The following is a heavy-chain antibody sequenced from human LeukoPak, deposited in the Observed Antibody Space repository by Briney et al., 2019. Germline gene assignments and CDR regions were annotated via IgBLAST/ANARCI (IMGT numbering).Heavy chain of an antibody. Sequence: PGGSLRLSCAPFGFTFSDYYMSWIRQAPGKGLEWVSYISSSTGFTNYGDSVRGRFTISRDNAENVLYLHMDSLRAEDTGVYYCARVGQDYYYGMDVWDQGTTVTVSS. V-gene: IGHV3-11*06. CDR1: GFTFSDYY. J-gene: IGHJ6*02. CDR2: ISSSTGFT. CDR3: ARVGQDYYYGMDV.